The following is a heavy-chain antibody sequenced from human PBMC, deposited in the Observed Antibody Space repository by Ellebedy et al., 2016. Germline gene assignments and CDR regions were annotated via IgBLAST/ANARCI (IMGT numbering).Heavy chain of an antibody. J-gene: IGHJ6*02. D-gene: IGHD3-3*01. V-gene: IGHV3-30-3*01. Sequence: GGSLRLSCAASGFTFSSYAMHWVRQAPGKGLEWVAVISYDGGNKYYADSVKGRFTISRDNSKNTLYLQMNSLRAEDTAVYYCARDQPYYDFWSGYSGMDVWGQGTTVTVSS. CDR1: GFTFSSYA. CDR3: ARDQPYYDFWSGYSGMDV. CDR2: ISYDGGNK.